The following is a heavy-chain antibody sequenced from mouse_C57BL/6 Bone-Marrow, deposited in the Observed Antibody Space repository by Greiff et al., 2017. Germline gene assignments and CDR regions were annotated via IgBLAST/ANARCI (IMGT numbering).Heavy chain of an antibody. CDR3: ASDGYPWAMDY. D-gene: IGHD2-3*01. CDR2: IYPRSGNT. J-gene: IGHJ4*01. CDR1: GYTFTSYG. V-gene: IGHV1-81*01. Sequence: VQVVESGAELARPGASVKLSCKASGYTFTSYGISWVKQRTGQGLEWIGEIYPRSGNTYYNEKFKGKATLTADKSSSTAYMELRSLTSEDSAVYFCASDGYPWAMDYWGQGTSVTVSS.